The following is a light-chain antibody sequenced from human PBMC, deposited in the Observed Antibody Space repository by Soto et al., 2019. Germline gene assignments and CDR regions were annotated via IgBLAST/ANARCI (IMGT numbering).Light chain of an antibody. J-gene: IGKJ5*01. Sequence: IRMTQSPSSLSASVGDRVTITCQASQDCRNYLNWYQQKPGKAPKLLIYDASILATGVPSRFSGSGSGKDFTLTISSLQPEDIGTYYCQQYDNLITFGQGTRLEI. CDR3: QQYDNLIT. CDR1: QDCRNY. V-gene: IGKV1-33*01. CDR2: DAS.